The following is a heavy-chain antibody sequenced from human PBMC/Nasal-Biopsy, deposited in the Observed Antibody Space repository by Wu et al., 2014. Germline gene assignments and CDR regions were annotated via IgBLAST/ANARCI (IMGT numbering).Heavy chain of an antibody. D-gene: IGHD6-13*01. CDR1: GFTFSGYG. CDR3: AKDPRNDVAPVGYFDS. V-gene: IGHV3-23*01. CDR2: ISGSGTT. J-gene: IGHJ4*02. Sequence: LRLSCAASGFTFSGYGMSWVRQAPGKGLEWVSAISGSGTTYFADSVKGRFTIFRDTSKNTVYLQMNSLTVEDTAVYYCAKDPRNDVAPVGYFDSWGQGALVTVSS.